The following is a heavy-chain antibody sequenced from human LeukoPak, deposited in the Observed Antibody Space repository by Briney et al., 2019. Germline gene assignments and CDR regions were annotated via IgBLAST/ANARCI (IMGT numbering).Heavy chain of an antibody. J-gene: IGHJ4*02. V-gene: IGHV4-34*01. CDR2: INHSGNT. CDR1: GGSFSGYY. Sequence: SETLSLTCAVYGGSFSGYYWSWIRQPPGKGLEWIGEINHSGNTNYNPSLKSRVTISVDTSKNQFSLKLSSVTAADTAVYYCARGPVAVAGTGGYFDYWGQGTLVTVSS. D-gene: IGHD6-19*01. CDR3: ARGPVAVAGTGGYFDY.